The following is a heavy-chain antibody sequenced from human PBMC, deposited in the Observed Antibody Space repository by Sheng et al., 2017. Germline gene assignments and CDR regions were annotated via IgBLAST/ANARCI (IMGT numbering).Heavy chain of an antibody. Sequence: QLQLQESGPGLVKPSETLSLTCTVSGGSISSSSYYWGWIRQPPGKGLEWIGSIYYSGSHLLQPALKSRVTISVDTSKNQFSLKLSSVTAADTAVYYCARHLLHYDFWRKQGFDPWGQGTLVTVSS. CDR1: GGSISSSSYY. CDR3: ARHLLHYDFWRKQGFDP. CDR2: IYYSGSH. V-gene: IGHV4-39*01. D-gene: IGHD3-3*01. J-gene: IGHJ5*02.